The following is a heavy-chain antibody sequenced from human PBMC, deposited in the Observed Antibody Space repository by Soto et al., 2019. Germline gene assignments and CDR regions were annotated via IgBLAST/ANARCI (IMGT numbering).Heavy chain of an antibody. D-gene: IGHD3-9*01. CDR3: ARAPRYDNILACLYYYALDV. CDR1: GYTFTTYG. Sequence: QAQLVQSGAEVKKPGASVKVSCKASGYTFTTYGVSWVRQAPGQGLEWMGGISPYSGDTDFAPKFLGSISLTSDTSTRTAYIDISNLRSDDTAVYFCARAPRYDNILACLYYYALDVWGQGTPVTVSS. CDR2: ISPYSGDT. V-gene: IGHV1-18*01. J-gene: IGHJ6*02.